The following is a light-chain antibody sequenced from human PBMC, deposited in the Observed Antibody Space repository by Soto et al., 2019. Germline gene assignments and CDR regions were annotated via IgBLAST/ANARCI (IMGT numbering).Light chain of an antibody. CDR1: QSISSW. J-gene: IGKJ3*01. V-gene: IGKV1-5*03. CDR3: QQYNSL. Sequence: DIQMTQSPSTLSASVGGRVTITCRASQSISSWLAWYQQKPGKAPKLLIYKASSLESGVPSRFSGSGSGTEFTLTISSLQPDDFATYYCQQYNSLFGPGTKVDNK. CDR2: KAS.